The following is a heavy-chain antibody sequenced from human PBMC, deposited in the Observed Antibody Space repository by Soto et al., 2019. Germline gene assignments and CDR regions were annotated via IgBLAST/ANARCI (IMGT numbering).Heavy chain of an antibody. CDR1: CGSIISGGYY. Sequence: SETLSLTCTFSCGSIISGGYYWSWIRQHPGKGLEWIGYIYYSGSTYYNPSLKSRVTISVDTSKNQFSLKLSSVTAADTAVYYCARDAYYGSGSPPYGMDVWGQGTTVTVSS. J-gene: IGHJ6*02. D-gene: IGHD3-10*01. V-gene: IGHV4-31*03. CDR2: IYYSGST. CDR3: ARDAYYGSGSPPYGMDV.